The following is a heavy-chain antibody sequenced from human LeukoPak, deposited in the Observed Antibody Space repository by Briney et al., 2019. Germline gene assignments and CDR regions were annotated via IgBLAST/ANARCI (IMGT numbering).Heavy chain of an antibody. V-gene: IGHV4-34*01. Sequence: SETLSLTCAVYGGSFSGYYWSWIRQPPGKGLEWIGEINHSGSTNYNPSLKSRVTLSVDTSKNQFSLKLSSVTAADTAVYYCARGGAGVVVPAAPLSPSTMDVWGQRTTVTVSS. D-gene: IGHD2-2*01. CDR1: GGSFSGYY. CDR2: INHSGST. J-gene: IGHJ6*02. CDR3: ARGGAGVVVPAAPLSPSTMDV.